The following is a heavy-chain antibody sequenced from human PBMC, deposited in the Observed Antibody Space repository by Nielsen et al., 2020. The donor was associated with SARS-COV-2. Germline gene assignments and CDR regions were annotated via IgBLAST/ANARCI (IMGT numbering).Heavy chain of an antibody. Sequence: GGSLRLSCAASGFTFSSYGMHWVRQAPGKGLEWVAVISYDGSNKYYADSVKGRFTISRDNSKNTLYLQMYSLRAEDTAVYYCATDYYGMDVWGQGTTVTVSS. CDR1: GFTFSSYG. J-gene: IGHJ6*02. CDR3: ATDYYGMDV. V-gene: IGHV3-30*03. CDR2: ISYDGSNK.